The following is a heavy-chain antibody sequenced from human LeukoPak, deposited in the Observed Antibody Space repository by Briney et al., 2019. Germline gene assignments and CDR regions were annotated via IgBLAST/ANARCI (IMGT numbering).Heavy chain of an antibody. Sequence: PGGSLRLSCVASGFTVNSNYMFWVSQAPGKGLEWVSVIYSGGSTYYADSVKGRFTISRDNSKNTLYLQMNSLRVEDTAVYYCARASGGQDWYFDLWGRGTLVTVSS. CDR3: ARASGGQDWYFDL. D-gene: IGHD2-15*01. J-gene: IGHJ2*01. CDR2: IYSGGST. V-gene: IGHV3-66*01. CDR1: GFTVNSNY.